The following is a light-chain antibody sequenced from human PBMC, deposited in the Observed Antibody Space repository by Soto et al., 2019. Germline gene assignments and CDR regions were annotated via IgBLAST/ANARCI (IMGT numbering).Light chain of an antibody. V-gene: IGKV4-1*01. CDR3: HQYYNTPPT. J-gene: IGKJ1*01. CDR1: QSVLYSSNNKKY. CDR2: WAS. Sequence: DIVMTQSPDSLAVSLGERATINCKSSQSVLYSSNNKKYLAWYQHKPGQPPKLLIYWASTRESGVPDRFSGSGSGTDFTLTISSLQAEDVAVYFCHQYYNTPPTFGRGTKVDIK.